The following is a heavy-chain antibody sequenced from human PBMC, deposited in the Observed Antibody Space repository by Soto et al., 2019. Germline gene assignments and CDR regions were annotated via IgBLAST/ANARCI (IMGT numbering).Heavy chain of an antibody. CDR2: IYHSGAT. CDR1: GDSIIGIYH. CDR3: AREEGNYYESSGPAYYYYGMDV. D-gene: IGHD3-22*01. Sequence: SETMSLTCAVSGDSIIGIYHWAWIRQSPGRGLEWIASIYHSGATYYNRSMKSRVTLSVDKSKNHSSLELSSVTAADTAVYYCAREEGNYYESSGPAYYYYGMDVWGQGTTVTVSS. J-gene: IGHJ6*02. V-gene: IGHV4-38-2*02.